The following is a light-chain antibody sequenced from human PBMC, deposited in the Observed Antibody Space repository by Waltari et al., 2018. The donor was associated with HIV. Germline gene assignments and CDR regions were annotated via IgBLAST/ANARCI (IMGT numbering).Light chain of an antibody. V-gene: IGKV3-15*01. CDR3: HQYNKWPRGT. CDR1: QSVGSY. J-gene: IGKJ4*01. CDR2: GAS. Sequence: VMTQSPATLSVSPGGRATLSCRASQSVGSYLAWYQQKPGQAPRLLIYGASTRATGSPTRFSGSGSGTEFTLTISSLQSEDFAVYYCHQYNKWPRGTFGGGTKVEV.